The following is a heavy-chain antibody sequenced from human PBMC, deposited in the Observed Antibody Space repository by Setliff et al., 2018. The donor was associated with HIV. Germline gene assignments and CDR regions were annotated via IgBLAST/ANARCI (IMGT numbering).Heavy chain of an antibody. CDR1: GFTFSSYA. CDR3: ARVRSVGYSRAWYAPGGH. D-gene: IGHD6-19*01. J-gene: IGHJ4*02. Sequence: SCTASGFTFSSYAMHWVRQAPGRGLEWVAVMSFDGRNKYYANYVKGRFTISGDSSKNTLYLRMNSLREEDTAVYYCARVRSVGYSRAWYAPGGHWGQGTLVTVSS. CDR2: MSFDGRNK. V-gene: IGHV3-30*04.